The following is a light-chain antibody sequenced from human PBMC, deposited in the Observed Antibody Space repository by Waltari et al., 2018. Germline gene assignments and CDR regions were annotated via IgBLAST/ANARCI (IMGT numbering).Light chain of an antibody. CDR1: RANNVGVYV. CDR3: QSYDSSGGAFYV. V-gene: IGLV1-40*01. J-gene: IGLJ1*01. CDR2: DNS. Sequence: QPVLTQPLAVSGARGQRLTLPCTGSRANNVGVYVLPGDQQLPGEAPKLVIFDNSDRPSGVPDRFSGSKSGTSASLVISGLQADDEGDYYCQSYDSSGGAFYVFGTGTKVTVL.